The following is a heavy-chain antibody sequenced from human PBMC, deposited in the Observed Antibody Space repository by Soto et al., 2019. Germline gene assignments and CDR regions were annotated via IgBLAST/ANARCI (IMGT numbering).Heavy chain of an antibody. CDR2: INAGNGNT. Sequence: ASVKVSCKASGYTFTSYAMHWVRQAPGQRLEWMGWINAGNGNTKYSQKFQGRVTITRDTSASTAYMELSSLRSEDTAVYYCARRRYCSSTSCPPDAFDIWGQGTMVTVSS. J-gene: IGHJ3*02. CDR3: ARRRYCSSTSCPPDAFDI. CDR1: GYTFTSYA. D-gene: IGHD2-2*01. V-gene: IGHV1-3*01.